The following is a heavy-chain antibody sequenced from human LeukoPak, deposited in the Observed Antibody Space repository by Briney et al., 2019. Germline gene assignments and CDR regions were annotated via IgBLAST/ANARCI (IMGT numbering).Heavy chain of an antibody. Sequence: PGGSLRLSCAGSGFTFSNYWMHWVRQTPGKGLVWVSRIKTDGSSMSYADSVTGRFTISRDNAKNTLNLQMNSLRAEDTAVYYCGREGHYDSRGPDYWGQGTLVTVSS. CDR3: GREGHYDSRGPDY. J-gene: IGHJ4*02. D-gene: IGHD3-22*01. CDR1: GFTFSNYW. V-gene: IGHV3-74*01. CDR2: IKTDGSSM.